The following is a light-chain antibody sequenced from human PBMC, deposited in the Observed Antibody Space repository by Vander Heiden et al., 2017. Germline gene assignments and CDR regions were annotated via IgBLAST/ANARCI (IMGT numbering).Light chain of an antibody. Sequence: DIQMTQSPSTLSASVGDRVTITCRASQSIGSWLAWYQQKPVKAPKLLIYKASSLESGVPSRCSGSGSGTEFTLTISTLQPDDFATYYCQQYNTSPYTFGQGTKLEIK. J-gene: IGKJ2*01. CDR3: QQYNTSPYT. CDR1: QSIGSW. CDR2: KAS. V-gene: IGKV1-5*03.